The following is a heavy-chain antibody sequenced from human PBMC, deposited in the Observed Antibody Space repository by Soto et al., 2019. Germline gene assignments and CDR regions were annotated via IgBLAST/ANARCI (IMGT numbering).Heavy chain of an antibody. D-gene: IGHD3-10*01. CDR1: GGSISSYY. V-gene: IGHV4-59*01. CDR2: IYYSGST. CDR3: ARDRRVGYYGSGRGYYYYYGMDV. J-gene: IGHJ6*02. Sequence: QVQLQESGPGLVKPSETLSLTCTVSGGSISSYYWSWIRQPPGKGLEWIGYIYYSGSTNYNPSLKRRVTISVDTSRNQFSLKLSSVTAADKAVYYCARDRRVGYYGSGRGYYYYYGMDVWGQGTTVTVSS.